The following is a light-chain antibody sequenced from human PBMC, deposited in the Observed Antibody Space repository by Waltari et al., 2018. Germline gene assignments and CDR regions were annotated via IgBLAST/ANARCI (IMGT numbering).Light chain of an antibody. V-gene: IGKV4-1*01. CDR1: QRVLYSSNNKNY. Sequence: DIVMTQSPDSLAVSLGGRATINCKSSQRVLYSSNNKNYLAWYQQKPGQPPKLLIYWASTRESGVPDRFSGSGSGTDFTLTISSLQPDDFATYYCQQYNSYPWTFGQGTKVEIK. CDR2: WAS. CDR3: QQYNSYPWT. J-gene: IGKJ1*01.